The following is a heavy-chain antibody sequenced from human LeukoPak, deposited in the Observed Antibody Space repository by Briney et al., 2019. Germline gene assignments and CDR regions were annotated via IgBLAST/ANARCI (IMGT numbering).Heavy chain of an antibody. Sequence: QTGGSLRLSCAASGFTFDDYAMHWVRQAPGKGLEWISLISGDGDSTYYTDSVKGRFTGSRDNSKSSLYLQINSLRTEDTALYYCAKEETIVVGGYYYYGMDVWGQGTTVTVSS. CDR3: AKEETIVVGGYYYYGMDV. D-gene: IGHD2-15*01. V-gene: IGHV3-43*02. J-gene: IGHJ6*02. CDR1: GFTFDDYA. CDR2: ISGDGDST.